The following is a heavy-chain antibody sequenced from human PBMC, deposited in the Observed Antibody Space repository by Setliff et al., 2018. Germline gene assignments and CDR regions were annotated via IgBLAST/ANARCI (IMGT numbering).Heavy chain of an antibody. CDR3: ARPALYSSSTYYYYYYMDV. Sequence: GASVKVSCKASGYTFTSYDTNWVRQATGQGLEWMGWMNPNSGNAGCAQKFQGRVTMTRNTSISTAYMELSSLRSEDTAVYYCARPALYSSSTYYYYYYMDVWGKGTTVTVSS. J-gene: IGHJ6*03. CDR1: GYTFTSYD. V-gene: IGHV1-8*02. D-gene: IGHD6-13*01. CDR2: MNPNSGNA.